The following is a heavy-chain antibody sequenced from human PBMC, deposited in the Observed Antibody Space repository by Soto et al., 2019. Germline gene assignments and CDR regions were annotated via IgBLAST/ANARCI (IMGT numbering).Heavy chain of an antibody. CDR2: INAGNGNT. Sequence: QVQLVQSGAEVKKPGASVKVSCKASGYTFTSYAMHWVRQAPGPRPEWMGWINAGNGNTKYSQKFQGRVTITRDTSASTAYMELSSLRSEDTAVYYCAGDSSELRLLEWLLRGYNWFDPWGQGTLVTVSS. V-gene: IGHV1-3*01. CDR1: GYTFTSYA. D-gene: IGHD3-3*01. CDR3: AGDSSELRLLEWLLRGYNWFDP. J-gene: IGHJ5*02.